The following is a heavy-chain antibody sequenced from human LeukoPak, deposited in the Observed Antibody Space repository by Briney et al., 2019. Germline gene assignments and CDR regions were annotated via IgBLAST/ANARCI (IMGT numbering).Heavy chain of an antibody. D-gene: IGHD6-19*01. Sequence: SETLSLTCTVSGSSIGNYYWSWIRQPPGKGLEWIGYIYYSGSTNYNPSLESRVTISVDTSKNQFSLKLRSVTAADTAVYYCARLGSSGYYSFDYWGQGTLVTVSS. CDR3: ARLGSSGYYSFDY. CDR1: GSSIGNYY. CDR2: IYYSGST. J-gene: IGHJ4*02. V-gene: IGHV4-59*08.